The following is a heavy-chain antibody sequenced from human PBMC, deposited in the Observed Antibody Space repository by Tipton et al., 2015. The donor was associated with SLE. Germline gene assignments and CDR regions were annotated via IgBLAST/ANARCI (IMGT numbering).Heavy chain of an antibody. CDR2: ISSSGSTI. J-gene: IGHJ3*02. Sequence: GSLRLSCAASGFTFSDYYMSWIRQAPGKGLEWVSYISSSGSTIYYADSVKGRFTISRDNAKNSLYLQMNSLRAEDTAVYYCARVIGRYSSGLDAFDIWGQGTMVTVSS. V-gene: IGHV3-11*01. CDR1: GFTFSDYY. D-gene: IGHD6-19*01. CDR3: ARVIGRYSSGLDAFDI.